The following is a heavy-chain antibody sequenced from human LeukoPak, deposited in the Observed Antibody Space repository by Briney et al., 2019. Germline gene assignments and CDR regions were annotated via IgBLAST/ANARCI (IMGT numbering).Heavy chain of an antibody. CDR2: IHDSGST. CDR3: ARLSPYLGSGSSAFPDDF. Sequence: SETRSLTCTVAGGPISSSRYYWGWIRQPPGKGLEWIGRIHDSGSTYYNPSLKSRDTISVDTSKNQFSLKLSSVTAADTAVYYCARLSPYLGSGSSAFPDDFWGQGTLVTVSS. D-gene: IGHD3-10*01. V-gene: IGHV4-39*01. J-gene: IGHJ4*02. CDR1: GGPISSSRYY.